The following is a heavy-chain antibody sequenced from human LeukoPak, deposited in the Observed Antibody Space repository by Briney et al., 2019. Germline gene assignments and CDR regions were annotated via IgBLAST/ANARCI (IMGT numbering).Heavy chain of an antibody. Sequence: GGSLRLSCAASGFTFSSYAMHWVRQAPGKGLEWVAVISYDGSNKYYADSVKGRFTISRDNSKNTLYLQMNSLRAEDTAVYYCARALNEDGYNWYYYYGMDVWGQGTTVTVSS. CDR1: GFTFSSYA. V-gene: IGHV3-30-3*01. D-gene: IGHD5-24*01. CDR2: ISYDGSNK. CDR3: ARALNEDGYNWYYYYGMDV. J-gene: IGHJ6*02.